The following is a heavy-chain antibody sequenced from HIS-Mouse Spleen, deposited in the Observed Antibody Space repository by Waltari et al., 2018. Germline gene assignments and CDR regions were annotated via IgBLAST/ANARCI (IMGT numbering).Heavy chain of an antibody. D-gene: IGHD6-6*01. CDR3: ARDTVIAARSYGMDV. Sequence: EVQLVESGGGLIQPGGSLRLSCAASGFTVSRNYMSWVRQAPGKGLEWVSVIYSGGSTYYADSVKGRFTISRDNSKNTLYLQMNSLRAEDTAVYYCARDTVIAARSYGMDVWGQGTTVTVSS. J-gene: IGHJ6*02. CDR1: GFTVSRNY. V-gene: IGHV3-53*01. CDR2: IYSGGST.